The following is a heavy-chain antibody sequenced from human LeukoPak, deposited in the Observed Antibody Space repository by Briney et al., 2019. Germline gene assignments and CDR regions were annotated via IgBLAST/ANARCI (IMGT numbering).Heavy chain of an antibody. J-gene: IGHJ4*02. CDR3: AKSRIVDHRGYFDY. CDR2: IGTTDDT. V-gene: IGHV3-23*01. Sequence: GGSLRLSCVASGFPFGSYPMTCVRQSPVKGLEWVSTIGTTDDTYYADSVKGRFAISRDNYKDTLYLQMHSLGAEDTAIYYCAKSRIVDHRGYFDYWGQGTLVTVSS. CDR1: GFPFGSYP. D-gene: IGHD2-15*01.